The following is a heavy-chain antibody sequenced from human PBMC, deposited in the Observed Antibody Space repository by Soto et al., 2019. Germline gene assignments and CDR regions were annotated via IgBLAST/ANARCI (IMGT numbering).Heavy chain of an antibody. CDR3: AKDTVAAAGIDY. CDR1: GFTFDDYA. D-gene: IGHD6-13*01. Sequence: GGSLRLSCAASGFTFDDYAMHWVRQAPGKGLEWVSGISWNSGSIGYADSVKGRFTISRDNAKNSLYLQMNSLRAEDTALYYCAKDTVAAAGIDYWGQGTLVTVSS. J-gene: IGHJ4*02. CDR2: ISWNSGSI. V-gene: IGHV3-9*01.